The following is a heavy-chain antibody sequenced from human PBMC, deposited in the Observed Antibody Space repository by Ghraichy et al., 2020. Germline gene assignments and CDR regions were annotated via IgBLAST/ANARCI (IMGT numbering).Heavy chain of an antibody. CDR3: ARALRNHLLSDY. J-gene: IGHJ4*02. Sequence: SVKVSCKASGYTFTNYDISWVRQASGQGPEWMGWVNPISTNSGYAQNFEGRVSLTSDTYTSTAYMELHGLRSDDTAIYYCARALRNHLLSDYWGQGTLVTVSS. V-gene: IGHV1-8*02. D-gene: IGHD1-14*01. CDR2: VNPISTNS. CDR1: GYTFTNYD.